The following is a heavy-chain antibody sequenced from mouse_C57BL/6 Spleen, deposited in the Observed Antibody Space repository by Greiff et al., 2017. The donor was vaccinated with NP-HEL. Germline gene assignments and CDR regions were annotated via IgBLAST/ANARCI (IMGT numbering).Heavy chain of an antibody. CDR2: IYPRDGST. Sequence: QVQLKESGPELVKPGASVKLSCKASGYTFTSYDINWVKQRPGQGLEWIGWIYPRDGSTKYNEKFKGKATLTVDTSSSTAYMELHSLTSEDSAVYFCARSRGYDYDVLFDYWGQGTTLTVSS. V-gene: IGHV1-85*01. D-gene: IGHD2-4*01. CDR1: GYTFTSYD. J-gene: IGHJ2*01. CDR3: ARSRGYDYDVLFDY.